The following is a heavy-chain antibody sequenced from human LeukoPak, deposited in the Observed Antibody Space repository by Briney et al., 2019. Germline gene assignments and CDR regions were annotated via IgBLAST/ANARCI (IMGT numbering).Heavy chain of an antibody. V-gene: IGHV4-31*03. CDR3: ARSSSWFHFDY. Sequence: SETLSLTCTVSGDPISSGGYYWHWIRQHPGKGLEWIGYIYYSGNTYYNPSLMSRITISVDTSKNQFSLKLFSVTAADTAVYYCARSSSWFHFDYWGQGTLVTVSS. J-gene: IGHJ4*02. CDR2: IYYSGNT. D-gene: IGHD6-13*01. CDR1: GDPISSGGYY.